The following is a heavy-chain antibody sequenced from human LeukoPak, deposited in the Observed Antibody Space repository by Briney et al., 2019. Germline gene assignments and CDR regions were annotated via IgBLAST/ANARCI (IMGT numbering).Heavy chain of an antibody. D-gene: IGHD6-19*01. CDR3: AKDNRRHYTSGPNPDSLH. V-gene: IGHV3-21*04. Sequence: GGSLRLSCAASGFTFSSYSMNWVRQAPGKGLEWVSSISSSSSYIYYADSVKGRFTISRDNAKNSLYLQMNSLRAEDTAFYYCAKDNRRHYTSGPNPDSLHWGQGALVTVSS. CDR2: ISSSSSYI. J-gene: IGHJ4*02. CDR1: GFTFSSYS.